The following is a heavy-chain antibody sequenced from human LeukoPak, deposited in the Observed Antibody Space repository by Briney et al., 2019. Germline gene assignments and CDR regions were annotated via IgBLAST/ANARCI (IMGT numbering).Heavy chain of an antibody. CDR2: LSYDGSIK. V-gene: IGHV3-30*01. J-gene: IGHJ4*02. CDR3: ARGVSTWYRIDY. CDR1: GFPFSSYS. Sequence: GGSLRLSCVASGFPFSSYSFHWVRQAPGKGLEWVALLSYDGSIKHYADSVKGRFTLSRDNSKSSVYLQMDSLKADDAAVYYCARGVSTWYRIDYWGQGTLVTVSS. D-gene: IGHD6-13*01.